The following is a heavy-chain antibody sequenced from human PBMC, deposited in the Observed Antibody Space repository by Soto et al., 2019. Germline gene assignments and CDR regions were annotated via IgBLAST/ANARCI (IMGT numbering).Heavy chain of an antibody. J-gene: IGHJ3*02. CDR1: GYTFTSYA. Sequence: ASVKVSCKASGYTFTSYAMHWVRQAPGQRLEWMGWINAGNGNTKYSQKFQGRVTITRDTSASTAYMELSSLRSEDTAVYYCARDALWFGELYLDAFAIWGQGTMVTVS. V-gene: IGHV1-3*01. D-gene: IGHD3-10*01. CDR3: ARDALWFGELYLDAFAI. CDR2: INAGNGNT.